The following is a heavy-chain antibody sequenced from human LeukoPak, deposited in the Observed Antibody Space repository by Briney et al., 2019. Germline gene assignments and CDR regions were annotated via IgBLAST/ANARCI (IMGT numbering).Heavy chain of an antibody. CDR3: VRDQTGYWAEFDY. Sequence: GGSLRLSCAASGFTFSDFYMIWIRQAPGKGLECVSYISSGGDTIYSADSVKGRFTISRDNAKNSLYLRMNSLRAEDTAVYYCVRDQTGYWAEFDYWGQGTLVTVSS. CDR2: ISSGGDTI. V-gene: IGHV3-11*01. D-gene: IGHD3-9*01. CDR1: GFTFSDFY. J-gene: IGHJ4*02.